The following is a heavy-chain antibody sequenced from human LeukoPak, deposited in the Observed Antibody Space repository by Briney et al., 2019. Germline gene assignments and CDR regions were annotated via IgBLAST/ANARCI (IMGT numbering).Heavy chain of an antibody. Sequence: GSLRLSCAASGFTFSSYWMSWVRQAPGKGLEWVANINQDGSEKYYVDSVKGRFTISRDNAKNSLYLQMNSLRAEDTAVYYCARAHYDYVWGSYRYSPDAFDIWGQGTMVTVSS. D-gene: IGHD3-16*02. V-gene: IGHV3-7*01. CDR3: ARAHYDYVWGSYRYSPDAFDI. CDR1: GFTFSSYW. J-gene: IGHJ3*02. CDR2: INQDGSEK.